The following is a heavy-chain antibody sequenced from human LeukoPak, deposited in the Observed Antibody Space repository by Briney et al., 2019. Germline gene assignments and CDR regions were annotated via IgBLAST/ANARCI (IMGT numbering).Heavy chain of an antibody. J-gene: IGHJ4*02. CDR2: ISGSGGST. D-gene: IGHD5-12*01. V-gene: IGHV3-23*01. CDR3: AKRVATSSISYYFDY. Sequence: PGASLRLSCAASGFTFSSYAMSWVRQAPGKGLEWVSGISGSGGSTFYADSVKGRFTISRDNSKNTLFLQMNSLRAEDTAVCYCAKRVATSSISYYFDYWGQGTLVTVSS. CDR1: GFTFSSYA.